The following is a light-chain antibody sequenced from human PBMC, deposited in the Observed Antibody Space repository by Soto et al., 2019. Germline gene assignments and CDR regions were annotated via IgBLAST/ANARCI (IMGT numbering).Light chain of an antibody. CDR3: QQLNSYPIT. J-gene: IGKJ5*01. Sequence: DIQMTQSPSSLSASVGDRFTITCLASQSVTTYLNWYQHKPGKAPQLLIYGASRLQSGVPSRFSGSGSGTDFTLTISSLQPEDFATYYCQQLNSYPITFGQGTRLEIK. CDR2: GAS. V-gene: IGKV1-9*01. CDR1: QSVTTY.